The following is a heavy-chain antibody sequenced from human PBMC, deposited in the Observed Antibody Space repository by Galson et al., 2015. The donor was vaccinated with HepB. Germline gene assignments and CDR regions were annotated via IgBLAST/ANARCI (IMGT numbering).Heavy chain of an antibody. J-gene: IGHJ5*02. CDR3: AADPYYDDKSGYSNLFDP. CDR1: GFTFSTSA. CDR2: IAGGSGDT. D-gene: IGHD3-22*01. V-gene: IGHV1-58*01. Sequence: SVKVSCKASGFTFSTSAVQWVRQARGQRLEWIGWIAGGSGDTNYAQKFQERVTITRDMSTSTAYMELSSLRSDDTALYYCAADPYYDDKSGYSNLFDPWGQGTLVTVSS.